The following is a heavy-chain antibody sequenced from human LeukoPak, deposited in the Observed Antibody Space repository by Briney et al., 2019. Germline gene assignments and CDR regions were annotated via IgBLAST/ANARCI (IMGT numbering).Heavy chain of an antibody. CDR3: AKAKDSSTWSPGSWFDP. CDR2: IYHSGST. Sequence: PSETLSLTCAVSGGSISSNNWWSWVRQPPGKGLEWIGEIYHSGSTNYNPSLKSRVTISVDKSKNQFSLKLSSVTAADTAVYYCAKAKDSSTWSPGSWFDPWGQGTLVTVSS. V-gene: IGHV4-4*02. CDR1: GGSISSNNW. D-gene: IGHD6-13*01. J-gene: IGHJ5*02.